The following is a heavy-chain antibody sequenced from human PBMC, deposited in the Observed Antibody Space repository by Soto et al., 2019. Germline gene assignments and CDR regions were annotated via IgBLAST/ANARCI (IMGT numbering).Heavy chain of an antibody. Sequence: EVQLVESGGGLVQPGGSLRLSCAASGFTVSSYEMNWVRQAPGKGLEWVSYISSSGSTIYYADTVKGRFTISRDKAKNSLYLQMNSLRAEDTAVYYCARVQWLVDYFDYWGQGTLVTVSS. CDR1: GFTVSSYE. D-gene: IGHD6-19*01. CDR2: ISSSGSTI. J-gene: IGHJ4*02. V-gene: IGHV3-48*03. CDR3: ARVQWLVDYFDY.